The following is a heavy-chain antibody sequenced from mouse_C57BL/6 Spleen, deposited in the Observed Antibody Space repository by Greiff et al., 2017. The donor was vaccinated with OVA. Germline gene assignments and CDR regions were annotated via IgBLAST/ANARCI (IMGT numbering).Heavy chain of an antibody. CDR1: GYTFTSYW. Sequence: QVQLKQPGAELVRPGSSVKLSCKASGYTFTSYWMHWVKQRPIQGLEWIGNIDPSDSETHYNQKFKDKATLTVDKSSSTAYMQLSSLTSEDSAVYDCARGQLRLPHYFDYWGQGTTLTVSS. V-gene: IGHV1-52*01. D-gene: IGHD3-2*02. CDR2: IDPSDSET. CDR3: ARGQLRLPHYFDY. J-gene: IGHJ2*01.